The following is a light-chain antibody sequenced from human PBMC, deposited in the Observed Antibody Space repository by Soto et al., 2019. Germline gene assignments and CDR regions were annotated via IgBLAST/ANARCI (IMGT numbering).Light chain of an antibody. J-gene: IGLJ1*01. V-gene: IGLV1-40*01. Sequence: QSALTQPPSVSGAPGQRVTISCSGSSSDIGAGFDVHWYQHLPGTAPKLLIYGNTNRPSGVPGRFSGSKSGTSASLVISGLQAEDEDDYYCQSYENSSTGFYVFGNGTKVTV. CDR2: GNT. CDR1: SSDIGAGFD. CDR3: QSYENSSTGFYV.